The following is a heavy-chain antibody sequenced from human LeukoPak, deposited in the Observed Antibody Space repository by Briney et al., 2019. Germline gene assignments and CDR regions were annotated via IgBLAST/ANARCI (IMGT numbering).Heavy chain of an antibody. J-gene: IGHJ4*02. CDR1: TFSDYW. V-gene: IGHV3-7*04. Sequence: TFSDYWMTWVRQAPGKGLEWVANIKQDGSDKYYVDSVKGRFTISRDNAKNSLYLQMNSLRAEDTAVYYCAGGQWLDYWGQGTLVTVSS. CDR2: IKQDGSDK. D-gene: IGHD6-19*01. CDR3: AGGQWLDY.